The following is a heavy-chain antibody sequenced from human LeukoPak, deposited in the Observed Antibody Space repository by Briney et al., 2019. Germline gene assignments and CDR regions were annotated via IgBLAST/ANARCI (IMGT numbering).Heavy chain of an antibody. CDR3: ARRGVRGDLDY. CDR2: IYYSGST. D-gene: IGHD3-10*01. J-gene: IGHJ4*02. Sequence: SETLSLTCTVSGGSISSSSYYWGWIRQPPGKGLEWIGGIYYSGSTYYNPSLKSRVTISVDTSKNQFSLKLSSVTAADTAVYYCARRGVRGDLDYWGQGTLVTVSS. V-gene: IGHV4-39*01. CDR1: GGSISSSSYY.